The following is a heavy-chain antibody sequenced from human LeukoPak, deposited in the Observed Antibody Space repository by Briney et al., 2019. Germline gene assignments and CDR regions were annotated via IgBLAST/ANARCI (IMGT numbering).Heavy chain of an antibody. D-gene: IGHD2-2*01. J-gene: IGHJ4*02. CDR1: GFTFSSYA. V-gene: IGHV3-23*01. CDR2: ISGSGGST. CDR3: AKILYRDIVVVPAVEAGYFDY. Sequence: GGSLRLSCAASGFTFSSYAMSWVRQAPGKGLEWVSAISGSGGSTYYADSVKGRFTISRDNSKNTLYLQMNSLRAEDTAVYYCAKILYRDIVVVPAVEAGYFDYWGQGTLVTVSS.